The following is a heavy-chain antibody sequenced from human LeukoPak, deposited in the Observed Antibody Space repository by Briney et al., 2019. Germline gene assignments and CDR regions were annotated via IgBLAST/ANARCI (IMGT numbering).Heavy chain of an antibody. Sequence: GASVKVSCRASGYTFTSCYMHWVRQAPGQGLEWMGIINPSGGSTSYAQKFQGRVTMTRDTSTSTVYMELSSLRSEDTAVYYCAREGSDFWSGYNYYYYYGMDVWGQGTTVTVSS. J-gene: IGHJ6*02. CDR2: INPSGGST. D-gene: IGHD3-3*01. CDR1: GYTFTSCY. V-gene: IGHV1-46*01. CDR3: AREGSDFWSGYNYYYYYGMDV.